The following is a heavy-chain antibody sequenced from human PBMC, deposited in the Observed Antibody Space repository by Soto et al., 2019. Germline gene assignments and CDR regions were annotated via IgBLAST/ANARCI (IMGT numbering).Heavy chain of an antibody. D-gene: IGHD2-15*01. CDR2: IYYSGST. CDR1: GGSISSSSYY. CDR3: ARLPLHCSGGSCYPGTLDY. Sequence: SETLSLTCTVSGGSISSSSYYWGWIRQPPGKGLEWIGSIYYSGSTYYNPSLKSRVTISVDTSKNQFSLKLSSVTAADTAVYYCARLPLHCSGGSCYPGTLDYWGQGTLVTVSS. J-gene: IGHJ4*02. V-gene: IGHV4-39*01.